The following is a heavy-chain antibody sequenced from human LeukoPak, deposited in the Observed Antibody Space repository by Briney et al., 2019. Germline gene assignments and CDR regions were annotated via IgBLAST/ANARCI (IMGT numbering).Heavy chain of an antibody. J-gene: IGHJ4*02. CDR3: ARDSIFLEKPHYYGSGSPNLYFDY. V-gene: IGHV1-46*01. CDR2: INPSGGST. Sequence: ASVKVSCKASGYTFTSYYMHWVRQAPGQGLEWMGIINPSGGSTSYAQKFQGRVTMTRDTSTSTVHMELSSLRSEDTAVYYCARDSIFLEKPHYYGSGSPNLYFDYWGQGTLVTVSS. CDR1: GYTFTSYY. D-gene: IGHD3-10*01.